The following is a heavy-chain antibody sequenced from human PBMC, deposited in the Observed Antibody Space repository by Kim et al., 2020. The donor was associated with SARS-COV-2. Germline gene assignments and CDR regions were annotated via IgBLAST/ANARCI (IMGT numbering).Heavy chain of an antibody. J-gene: IGHJ4*02. CDR3: ARVFSSSWYRGETYYFDY. D-gene: IGHD6-13*01. V-gene: IGHV1-46*01. Sequence: QGRVTMTRDTSTSTVYMELSSLRSEDTAVYYCARVFSSSWYRGETYYFDYWGQGTLVTVSS.